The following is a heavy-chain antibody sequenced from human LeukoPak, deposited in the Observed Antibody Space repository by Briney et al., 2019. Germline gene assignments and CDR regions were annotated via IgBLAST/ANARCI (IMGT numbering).Heavy chain of an antibody. V-gene: IGHV3-7*01. Sequence: PGGSLRLSCAASGFTFSSYAMSWVRRAPGKGLEWVANIKQDGSEKYYVDSVKGRFTISRDNAKNSLYLQMNSLRAEDTAVYYCAGGWYWSYFDYWGQGTLVTVSS. D-gene: IGHD6-19*01. CDR1: GFTFSSYA. CDR2: IKQDGSEK. CDR3: AGGWYWSYFDY. J-gene: IGHJ4*02.